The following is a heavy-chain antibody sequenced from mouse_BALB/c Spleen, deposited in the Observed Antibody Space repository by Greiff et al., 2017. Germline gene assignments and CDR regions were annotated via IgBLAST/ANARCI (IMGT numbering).Heavy chain of an antibody. V-gene: IGHV14-3*02. D-gene: IGHD2-3*01. Sequence: VQLKQSGAELVKPGASVKLSCTASGFNIKDTYMHWVKQRPEQGLEWIGRIDPANGNTKYDPKFQGKATITADTSSNTAYLQLSSLTSEDTAVYYCARWILRREYYFDYWGQGTTLTVSS. CDR1: GFNIKDTY. CDR3: ARWILRREYYFDY. J-gene: IGHJ2*01. CDR2: IDPANGNT.